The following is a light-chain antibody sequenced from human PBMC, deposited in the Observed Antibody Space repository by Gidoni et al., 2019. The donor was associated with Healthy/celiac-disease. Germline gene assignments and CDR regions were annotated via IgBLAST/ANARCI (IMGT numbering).Light chain of an antibody. CDR2: DNK. Sequence: QSVLTQPPSVSPAPGQKVTISCPGSSSNMGNNYVSWYQQLPGTAPKLLIYDNKKRPSGIPDRFSGSKSGTSATRGITGLQTGDEADYYCGTWDSSLSAGVFGGGTKLTVL. CDR1: SSNMGNNY. CDR3: GTWDSSLSAGV. V-gene: IGLV1-51*01. J-gene: IGLJ3*02.